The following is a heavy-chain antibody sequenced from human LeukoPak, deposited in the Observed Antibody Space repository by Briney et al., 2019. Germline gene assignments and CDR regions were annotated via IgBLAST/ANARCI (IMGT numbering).Heavy chain of an antibody. D-gene: IGHD4-17*01. V-gene: IGHV4-59*01. Sequence: SETLSLTCTVSGGSISSYYWSWIRQPPGKGLEWIGYIYYSGSTNYNPSLKSRVTISVDTSKNQFSLKLSSVTAADTAVYYCARTTVTTTGLLWDYWGQGTLATVSS. CDR2: IYYSGST. CDR1: GGSISSYY. J-gene: IGHJ4*02. CDR3: ARTTVTTTGLLWDY.